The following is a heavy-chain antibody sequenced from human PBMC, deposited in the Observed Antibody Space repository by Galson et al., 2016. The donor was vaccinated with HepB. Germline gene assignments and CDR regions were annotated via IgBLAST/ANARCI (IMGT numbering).Heavy chain of an antibody. D-gene: IGHD6-19*01. CDR2: IYSSGST. V-gene: IGHV4-61*01. CDR1: GSSVTTNSYY. J-gene: IGHJ4*02. Sequence: SETLSLTCTVSGSSVTTNSYYWSWIRQPPGKGLEWIGYIYSSGSTNYNPSLKSRVIMSVDTSRNQFSLKLSSVTAADTAVYYCARGGSGWSDYFDYWGQGTVVAVST. CDR3: ARGGSGWSDYFDY.